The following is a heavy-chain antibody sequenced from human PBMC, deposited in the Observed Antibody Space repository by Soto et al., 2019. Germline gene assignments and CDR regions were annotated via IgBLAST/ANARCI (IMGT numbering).Heavy chain of an antibody. CDR2: ISYDGSNK. J-gene: IGHJ6*02. Sequence: GGSLRLSCAASGFTFSSYAMHWVRQAPGKGLEWVAVISYDGSNKYYADSVKGRFTISRDNSKNTLYLQMNSLRAEDTAVYYCARDRGYKDTAMAHYYYYYGMDVWGQGTTVTVSS. CDR3: ARDRGYKDTAMAHYYYYYGMDV. V-gene: IGHV3-30-3*01. CDR1: GFTFSSYA. D-gene: IGHD5-18*01.